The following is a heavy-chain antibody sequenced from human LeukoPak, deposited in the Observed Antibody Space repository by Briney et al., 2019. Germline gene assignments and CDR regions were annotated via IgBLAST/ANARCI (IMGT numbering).Heavy chain of an antibody. V-gene: IGHV1-69*13. D-gene: IGHD2-2*01. CDR3: AREMGYCSSTSCPGAFDI. Sequence: ASVKVSCKASGGTFSSYAISWVRQAPGQGLEWMGGIIPIFGTANYAQKFQGRVTITADESTSTAYMGLSSLRSEDTAVYYCAREMGYCSSTSCPGAFDIWGQGTMVTVSS. CDR1: GGTFSSYA. J-gene: IGHJ3*02. CDR2: IIPIFGTA.